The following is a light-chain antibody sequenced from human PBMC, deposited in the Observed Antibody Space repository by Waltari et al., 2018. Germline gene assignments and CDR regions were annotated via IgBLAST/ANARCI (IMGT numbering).Light chain of an antibody. V-gene: IGLV2-14*03. Sequence: QSALTQPASVSGSPGQSITISCTGTSSDVGGYNYVPWCQQHPGKTPKLVIYDVNNRPSGVSNRFSGSKSGNTASLTISGLQTEDEADYYCSSYTTSGTWVFGGGTKLAVL. J-gene: IGLJ3*02. CDR2: DVN. CDR1: SSDVGGYNY. CDR3: SSYTTSGTWV.